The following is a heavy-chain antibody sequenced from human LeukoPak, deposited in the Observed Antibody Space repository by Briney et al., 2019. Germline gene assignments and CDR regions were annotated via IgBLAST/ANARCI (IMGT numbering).Heavy chain of an antibody. CDR1: EFPFRRYW. Sequence: GSLRLPCAASEFPFRRYWMTWVRPAPGEGLGGVANIRGDGIEKYYVDSVKGRFTISRDNAKNSLYLQMNSLRAEDTAVYYCARALQLGIYYSRYFDHWGQGTLVTVSS. D-gene: IGHD1-26*01. CDR3: ARALQLGIYYSRYFDH. V-gene: IGHV3-7*03. J-gene: IGHJ4*02. CDR2: IRGDGIEK.